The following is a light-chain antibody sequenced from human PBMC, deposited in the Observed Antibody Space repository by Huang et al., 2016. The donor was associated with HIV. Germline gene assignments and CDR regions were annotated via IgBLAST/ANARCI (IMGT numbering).Light chain of an antibody. Sequence: EIMMTQSPAILSVSPGEGVTLSCRTSQSVGTNLAWYQQKPGQPPRLLMYGASTRATDTPARFSGRGSGTEFTLTISNLQSEDFAVYSCQHYKTFGRGTKLEIK. V-gene: IGKV3D-15*01. CDR3: QHYKT. CDR2: GAS. J-gene: IGKJ2*01. CDR1: QSVGTN.